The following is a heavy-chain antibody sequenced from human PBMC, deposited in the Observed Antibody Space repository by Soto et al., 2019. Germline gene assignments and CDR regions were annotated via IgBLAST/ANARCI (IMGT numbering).Heavy chain of an antibody. Sequence: ASVKVSCEASGYRFTGYGLHWVRQAPGQGLQWMGWINPKSGAADYAQKFQGRVTMTREMSTNTAYLELSGLRSDDTTDDTAVYYCAKSNYGGDDYFPYGLDVWGQGTTVTGSS. CDR3: VYYCAKSNYGGDDYFPYGLDV. D-gene: IGHD2-21*02. CDR1: GYRFTGYG. J-gene: IGHJ6*02. CDR2: INPKSGAA. V-gene: IGHV1-2*02.